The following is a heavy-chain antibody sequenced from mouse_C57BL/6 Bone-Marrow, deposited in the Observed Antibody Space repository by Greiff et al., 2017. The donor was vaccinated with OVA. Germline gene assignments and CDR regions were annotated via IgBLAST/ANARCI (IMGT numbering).Heavy chain of an antibody. D-gene: IGHD1-1*01. CDR1: GFTFSSYA. Sequence: EVNLVESGGGLVKPGGSLKLSCAASGFTFSSYAMSWVRQSPEKRLEWVAEISSGGSYTYYPDTVTGRFTISRDNAKNTLYLEMSSLRSEDTAMYYCARDREYYGSFAYWGQGTLVTVSA. V-gene: IGHV5-9-4*01. CDR3: ARDREYYGSFAY. CDR2: ISSGGSYT. J-gene: IGHJ3*01.